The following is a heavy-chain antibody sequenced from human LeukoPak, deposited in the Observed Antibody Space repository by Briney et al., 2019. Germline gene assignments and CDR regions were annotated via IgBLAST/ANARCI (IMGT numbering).Heavy chain of an antibody. CDR3: ARGGSGFMVRGGRFDP. Sequence: PSETLSLTCAVYGGSFSGYYWSWIRQPPGKGLEWIGEINHSGSTNYNPSLKSRVTISVDTSKNQFSLKLSSVTAADTAVYYCARGGSGFMVRGGRFDPWGQGTLVTVSS. V-gene: IGHV4-34*01. CDR2: INHSGST. D-gene: IGHD3-10*01. CDR1: GGSFSGYY. J-gene: IGHJ5*02.